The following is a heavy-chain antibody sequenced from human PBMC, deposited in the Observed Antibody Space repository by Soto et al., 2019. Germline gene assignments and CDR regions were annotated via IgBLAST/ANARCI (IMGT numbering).Heavy chain of an antibody. D-gene: IGHD5-18*01. J-gene: IGHJ4*02. V-gene: IGHV3-33*01. CDR3: ASSYGRWYYFDD. CDR1: GFTFSSYG. CDR2: IWYDGSNK. Sequence: QVPLVESGGGVVQPGRSLRLSCAASGFTFSSYGMHWVRQAPGKGLEWVAVIWYDGSNKYYADSVKGRFTISRDNSKNTLYLQMNSLRAEDTAVYYCASSYGRWYYFDDWGQGTLVTVSS.